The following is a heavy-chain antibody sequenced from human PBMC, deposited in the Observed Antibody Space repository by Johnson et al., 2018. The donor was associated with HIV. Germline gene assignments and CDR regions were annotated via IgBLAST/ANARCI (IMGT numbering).Heavy chain of an antibody. J-gene: IGHJ3*02. CDR3: AKTEDRGYRMETGAFDI. CDR1: GFNFDDYG. D-gene: IGHD5-18*01. CDR2: IRYDGRNK. Sequence: QVQLVESGGGVQRPGGPLRLSCAASGFNFDDYGMNWVRQAPGKGLEWVAFIRYDGRNKYYADSVKGRFTISRDNSKNTLYLQMNSLRAEDTAVYYCAKTEDRGYRMETGAFDIWGQGTMVTVSS. V-gene: IGHV3-30*02.